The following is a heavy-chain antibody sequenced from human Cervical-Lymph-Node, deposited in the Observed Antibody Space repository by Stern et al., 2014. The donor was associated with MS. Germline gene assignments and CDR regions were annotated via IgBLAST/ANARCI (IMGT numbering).Heavy chain of an antibody. J-gene: IGHJ4*02. Sequence: VQLVESGGGVVQPGRSLRLSCAASGFTFSSYGMHWVRQAPGKGLEWGAVIWYDGSNKYYADSVKGRFTISRDNSKNTLYLQMNSLRAEDTAVYYCAREDYVWGSYRGYFDYWGQGTLVTVSS. CDR2: IWYDGSNK. D-gene: IGHD3-16*02. CDR3: AREDYVWGSYRGYFDY. CDR1: GFTFSSYG. V-gene: IGHV3-33*01.